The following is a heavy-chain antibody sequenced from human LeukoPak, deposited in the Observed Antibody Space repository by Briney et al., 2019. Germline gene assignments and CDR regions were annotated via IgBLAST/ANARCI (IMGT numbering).Heavy chain of an antibody. D-gene: IGHD6-19*01. CDR1: GGSFSGYY. CDR2: INHSGST. J-gene: IGHJ4*02. Sequence: PSETLSLTCAVYGGSFSGYYWSWIRQPPGKGLEWIGEINHSGSTNYNPSLKSRVTISVDTSKNQFSLKLSSVTAADTAVYYCARGQRRIAVAGTGKNFDYWGQGTLVTVSS. CDR3: ARGQRRIAVAGTGKNFDY. V-gene: IGHV4-34*01.